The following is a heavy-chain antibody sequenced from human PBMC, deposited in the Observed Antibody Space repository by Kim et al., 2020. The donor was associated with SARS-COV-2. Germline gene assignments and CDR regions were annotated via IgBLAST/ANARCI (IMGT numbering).Heavy chain of an antibody. CDR2: TSHSGRT. CDR3: ARVGTAYCSGDCYSTFDY. CDR1: GGSFTKYY. D-gene: IGHD2-21*02. Sequence: SETLSLTCAVYGGSFTKYYWSWIRQSPEKGLEWIGKTSHSGRTNYNPSLKSRVTISVDTSKSQFSLKLTSVTAADTAVYFCARVGTAYCSGDCYSTFDYWGQGTPVTVSS. J-gene: IGHJ4*02. V-gene: IGHV4-34*01.